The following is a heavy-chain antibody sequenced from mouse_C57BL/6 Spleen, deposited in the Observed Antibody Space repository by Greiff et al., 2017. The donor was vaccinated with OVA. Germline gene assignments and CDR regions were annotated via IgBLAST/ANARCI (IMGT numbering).Heavy chain of an antibody. J-gene: IGHJ4*01. CDR2: INPNNGGT. CDR3: ARRDYVEAMDY. V-gene: IGHV1-26*01. CDR1: GYTFTDYY. Sequence: EVKLVESGPELVKPGASVKISCKASGYTFTDYYMNWVKQSHGKSLEWIGDINPNNGGTSYTQKVKGKATLTVDKSSSTAYMELRSLTSEDSAVYYCARRDYVEAMDYWGQGTSVTVSS. D-gene: IGHD1-1*02.